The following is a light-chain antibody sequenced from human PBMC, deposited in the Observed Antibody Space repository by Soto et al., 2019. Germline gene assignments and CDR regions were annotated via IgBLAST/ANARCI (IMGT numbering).Light chain of an antibody. V-gene: IGLV1-44*01. CDR3: AAWDDSLNARRV. Sequence: QSVLTQPPSASGTPGQRVTISCSGSRSNIGNNAVSWYQQLPGTAPKLLIYNNNQRPSGVPDRFSGSKSGTSASLAISGLQSEDAADYYCAAWDDSLNARRVFGGGTKLTVL. J-gene: IGLJ3*02. CDR1: RSNIGNNA. CDR2: NNN.